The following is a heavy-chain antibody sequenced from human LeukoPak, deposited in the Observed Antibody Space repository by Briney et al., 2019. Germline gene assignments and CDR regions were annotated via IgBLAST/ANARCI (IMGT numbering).Heavy chain of an antibody. V-gene: IGHV3-48*03. CDR2: ISSSGSMT. J-gene: IGHJ4*02. D-gene: IGHD1-14*01. Sequence: GGSLRLSCAASGFTFSSYAMNWVRQAPGKGLEWVSYISSSGSMTHHADSVKGRFTISRDNAKNSLYLQMNSLRAEDTAVYYCARNGITRTTWYLDYWGQGILVTVSS. CDR1: GFTFSSYA. CDR3: ARNGITRTTWYLDY.